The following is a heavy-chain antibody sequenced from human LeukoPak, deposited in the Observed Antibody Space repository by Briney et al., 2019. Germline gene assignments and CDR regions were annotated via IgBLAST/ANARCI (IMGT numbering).Heavy chain of an antibody. CDR3: AKAKTSGWYEN. Sequence: AGGSLRLSCAASGFTVSSNYMSWVRQAPGKGLEWVSAISGSGGSTYYADSVKGRFTISRDNSKNTLYLQMNSLRAEDTAVYYCAKAKTSGWYENWGQGTLVTVSS. V-gene: IGHV3-23*01. CDR2: ISGSGGST. CDR1: GFTVSSNY. J-gene: IGHJ4*02. D-gene: IGHD6-19*01.